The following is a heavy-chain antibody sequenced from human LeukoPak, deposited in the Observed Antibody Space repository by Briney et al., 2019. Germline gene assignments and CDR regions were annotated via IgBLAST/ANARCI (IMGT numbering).Heavy chain of an antibody. CDR1: GGSISSYY. V-gene: IGHV4-59*12. CDR3: ARDQSSGGIAAAGDSFDY. D-gene: IGHD6-13*01. J-gene: IGHJ4*02. CDR2: IYYSGST. Sequence: SETLSLTCTVSGGSISSYYWSWIRQPPGKGLEWIGYIYYSGSTNYNPSLKSRVTISVDTSKNQFSLKLSSVTAADTAVYYCARDQSSGGIAAAGDSFDYWGQGTLVTVSS.